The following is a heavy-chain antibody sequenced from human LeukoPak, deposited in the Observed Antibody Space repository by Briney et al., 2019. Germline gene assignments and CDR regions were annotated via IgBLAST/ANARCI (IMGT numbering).Heavy chain of an antibody. CDR1: GGSFSGYY. J-gene: IGHJ5*02. Sequence: SETLSLTCAVYGGSFSGYYWSWIRQPPGKGLEWIGEINHSGSTNYNPSLKSRVTISVDTSKNQFSLKLSSVTAADTAVYYCAREGTFYSSGSFFDPWGQGTLVTVSS. CDR3: AREGTFYSSGSFFDP. CDR2: INHSGST. D-gene: IGHD6-19*01. V-gene: IGHV4-34*01.